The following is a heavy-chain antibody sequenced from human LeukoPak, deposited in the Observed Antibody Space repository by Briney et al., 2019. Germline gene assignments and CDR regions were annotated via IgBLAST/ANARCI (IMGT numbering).Heavy chain of an antibody. Sequence: PSETLSLTCTVPGGAISSYYWSWIRQPPGKGLEWIGYIYYSGSTNYNPSLKSRVTISVDTSKNQFSLKLSSVTAADTAVYYCARRRDGYEALDYWGQGTLVTVSS. J-gene: IGHJ4*02. CDR3: ARRRDGYEALDY. CDR1: GGAISSYY. V-gene: IGHV4-59*01. CDR2: IYYSGST. D-gene: IGHD5-24*01.